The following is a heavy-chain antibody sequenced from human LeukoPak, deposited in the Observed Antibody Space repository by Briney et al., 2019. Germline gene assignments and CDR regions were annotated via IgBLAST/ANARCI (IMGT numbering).Heavy chain of an antibody. V-gene: IGHV4-61*02. CDR2: IYTSGST. CDR3: ARGWASNGFDY. CDR1: GGSISSGSYY. Sequence: SETLSLTCTVSGGSISSGSYYWSWIRQPAGKGLEWIGRIYTSGSTNYNPSLKSRVTISVDTSKNQFSLKLSSVTAADTAVYYCARGWASNGFDYWGQGTLVTVSS. J-gene: IGHJ4*02. D-gene: IGHD2-2*01.